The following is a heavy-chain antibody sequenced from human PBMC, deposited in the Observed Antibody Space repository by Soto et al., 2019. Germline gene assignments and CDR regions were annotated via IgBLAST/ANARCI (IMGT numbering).Heavy chain of an antibody. Sequence: QPGGSLRLSCAASGFTFSSYGMHWVRQAPGKGLEWVAVISYDGSNKYYADSVKGRFTISRDSSKNTLYLQMNSLRAEDTAVYYCPNELEGVPAAITGFLDVWGQGTTVTFSS. D-gene: IGHD2-2*01. CDR1: GFTFSSYG. CDR2: ISYDGSNK. J-gene: IGHJ6*02. CDR3: PNELEGVPAAITGFLDV. V-gene: IGHV3-30*18.